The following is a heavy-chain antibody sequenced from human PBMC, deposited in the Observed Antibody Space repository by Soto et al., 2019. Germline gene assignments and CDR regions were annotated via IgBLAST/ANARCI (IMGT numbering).Heavy chain of an antibody. D-gene: IGHD3-10*01. V-gene: IGHV4-59*01. J-gene: IGHJ6*02. Sequence: PSETLSLTCTVSGGSISSYYWSWIRQPPGKGLEWIGYIYYSGSTNYNPSLKSRVTISVDTSKNQFSLKLSSVTAADTAVYYCGRERFGELSDILDYYGMDVWGQGTTVTVSS. CDR3: GRERFGELSDILDYYGMDV. CDR1: GGSISSYY. CDR2: IYYSGST.